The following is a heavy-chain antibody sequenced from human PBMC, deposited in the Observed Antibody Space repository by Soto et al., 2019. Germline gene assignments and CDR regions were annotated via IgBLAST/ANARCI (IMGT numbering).Heavy chain of an antibody. CDR3: ARTADTAIFYSGMEV. CDR1: GFTFSDYA. D-gene: IGHD6-13*01. J-gene: IGHJ6*02. CDR2: ISFDGSNE. V-gene: IGHV3-30-3*01. Sequence: GGSLRLSCAASGFTFSDYAMHWVRQAPGKGLEWVAIISFDGSNEHYADSVQGRFTISRDNSENTLYLQMNSLRADDTAVYYCARTADTAIFYSGMEVWGQGTTVTVSS.